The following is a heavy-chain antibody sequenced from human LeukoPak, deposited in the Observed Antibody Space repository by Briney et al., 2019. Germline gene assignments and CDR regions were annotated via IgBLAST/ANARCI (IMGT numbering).Heavy chain of an antibody. J-gene: IGHJ4*02. CDR1: GYTFTGYY. CDR3: ARGQGDYGSGSYSPNY. CDR2: INPNSGGT. V-gene: IGHV1-2*02. D-gene: IGHD3-10*01. Sequence: ASVNVSCKASGYTFTGYYMHWVRQAPGQGLEWMGWINPNSGGTNYAQKFQGRVTMTRDTSISTAYMELSRLRSDDTAVYYCARGQGDYGSGSYSPNYWGQGTLVTVSS.